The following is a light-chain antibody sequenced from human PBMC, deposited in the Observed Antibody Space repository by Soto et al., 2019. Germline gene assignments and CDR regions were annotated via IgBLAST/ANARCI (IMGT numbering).Light chain of an antibody. CDR2: AAS. Sequence: DLQMTQSPSSLSASVGDRVTITCRASQSIGNYLNWYQQKPGKAPKLLIYAASSLQSGVPPRFSGSSTGTDFTLTISSLQTEDFATYYCQQSYRTPLTFGGGTKVAI. CDR3: QQSYRTPLT. J-gene: IGKJ4*01. V-gene: IGKV1-39*01. CDR1: QSIGNY.